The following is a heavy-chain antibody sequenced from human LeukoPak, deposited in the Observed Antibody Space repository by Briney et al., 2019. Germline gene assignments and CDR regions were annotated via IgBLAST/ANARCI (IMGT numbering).Heavy chain of an antibody. J-gene: IGHJ1*01. V-gene: IGHV1-69*16. D-gene: IGHD4-23*01. CDR2: IVPPLGTA. CDR1: GGIYRRYS. CDR3: TTYGSNIAEYFEH. Sequence: SVKVSCKASGGIYRRYSITWVRQAPGQGLEWMGGIVPPLGTANYAQKFQGRVTITTDESTNTAYMELTSLTSEDAAVYYCTTYGSNIAEYFEHWGQGSLVAVSS.